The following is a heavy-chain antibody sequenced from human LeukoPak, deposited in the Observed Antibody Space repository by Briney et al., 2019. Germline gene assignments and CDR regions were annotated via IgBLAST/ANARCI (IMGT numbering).Heavy chain of an antibody. V-gene: IGHV4-34*01. Sequence: SETLSLTCAVYGGSFSGYYWSWIRQPPGKGLEWIGEINHSGSTNYSPSLKSRVTISVDTSKNQFSLKLSSVTAADTAVYYCARGDYSGYGSFFDYWGQETLVTVSS. CDR2: INHSGST. D-gene: IGHD5-12*01. J-gene: IGHJ4*02. CDR3: ARGDYSGYGSFFDY. CDR1: GGSFSGYY.